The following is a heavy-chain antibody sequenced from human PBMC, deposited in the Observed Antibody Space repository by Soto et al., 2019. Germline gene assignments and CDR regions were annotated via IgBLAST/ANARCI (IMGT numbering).Heavy chain of an antibody. CDR3: VKDESINWYSGHFRH. V-gene: IGHV3-9*01. D-gene: IGHD6-13*01. J-gene: IGHJ1*01. CDR1: GFTFDDYA. CDR2: INWNSGSI. Sequence: GGSLRLCCAASGFTFDDYAMHWVRQVPGKGLEWVSGINWNSGSIGYGDSVKGRFAISRDNAKNSLHLQMNSLSAEDTAFYYCVKDESINWYSGHFRHWGQGTLVTVSS.